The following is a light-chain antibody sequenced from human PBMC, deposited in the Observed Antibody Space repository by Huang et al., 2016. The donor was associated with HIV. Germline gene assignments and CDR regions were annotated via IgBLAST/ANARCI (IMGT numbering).Light chain of an antibody. CDR1: HSVSSN. CDR3: QQFNKWPYT. J-gene: IGKJ2*01. Sequence: EIVMTQSTATLSVSPGERATLPCRASHSVSSNLAWYQQQPGQAPRLLIYGASTRATGIPARFSGSGSGAEFTLTISSLQSEDFAVYYCQQFNKWPYTFGQGTKLEIK. CDR2: GAS. V-gene: IGKV3-15*01.